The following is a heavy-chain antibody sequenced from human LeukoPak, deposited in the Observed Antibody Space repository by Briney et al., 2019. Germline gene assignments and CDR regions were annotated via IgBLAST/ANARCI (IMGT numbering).Heavy chain of an antibody. J-gene: IGHJ6*03. CDR3: AKETGEEVRYMDV. V-gene: IGHV3-30*02. Sequence: GGSLRLSCAASGFTFSSYGMHWVRQAPGKGLGWVAFIRYDGSNKYYADSVKGRFTISRDNSKNTLYLQMNSLRAEDTAVYYCAKETGEEVRYMDVWGKGTTVTVSS. D-gene: IGHD3-10*01. CDR1: GFTFSSYG. CDR2: IRYDGSNK.